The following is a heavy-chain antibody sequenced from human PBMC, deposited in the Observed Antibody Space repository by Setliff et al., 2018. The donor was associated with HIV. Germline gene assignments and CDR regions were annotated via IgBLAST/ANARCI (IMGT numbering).Heavy chain of an antibody. V-gene: IGHV4-39*01. J-gene: IGHJ6*03. CDR2: MSYSGTT. CDR3: ARHPRHYNILTGYRYYYMDV. D-gene: IGHD3-9*01. CDR1: GGSISSNNYY. Sequence: PSETLSLTCTVSGGSISSNNYYWGWIRQPPGEGLEWIGGMSYSGTTYYNPSLKRRVSMSVDTSKNQFSLNLIFVTAADTAIYYCARHPRHYNILTGYRYYYMDVWGKGTTVTVSS.